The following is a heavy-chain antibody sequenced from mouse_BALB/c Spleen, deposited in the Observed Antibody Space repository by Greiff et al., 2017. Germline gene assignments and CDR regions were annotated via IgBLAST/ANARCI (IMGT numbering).Heavy chain of an antibody. Sequence: QVHVKQSGAELARPGASVKLSCKASGYTFTDYYINWVKQRTGQGLEWIGEIYPGSGNTYYNEKFKGKATLTADKSSSTAYMQLSSLTSEDSAVYFCARCVGSFDYWGQGTTLTVSS. J-gene: IGHJ2*01. D-gene: IGHD2-2*01. CDR2: IYPGSGNT. CDR3: ARCVGSFDY. CDR1: GYTFTDYY. V-gene: IGHV1-77*01.